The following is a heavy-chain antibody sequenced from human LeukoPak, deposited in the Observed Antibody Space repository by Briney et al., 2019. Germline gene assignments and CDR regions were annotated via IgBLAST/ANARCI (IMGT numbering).Heavy chain of an antibody. D-gene: IGHD2-21*01. CDR2: ISSSGST. V-gene: IGHV4-61*02. J-gene: IGHJ5*02. CDR3: ARLLGSHINYFDP. Sequence: ASETLSLTCTVSGDSISSGDYYWSWIRQPAGKGLEWIGRISSSGSTNYNPSLKSRVTISVDTSKNQFSLKLSSVTAADTAVYYCARLLGSHINYFDPWGQGTLVTVSS. CDR1: GDSISSGDYY.